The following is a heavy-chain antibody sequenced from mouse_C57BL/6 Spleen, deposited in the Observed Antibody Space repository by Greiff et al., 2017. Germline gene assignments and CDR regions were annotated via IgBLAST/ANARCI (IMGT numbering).Heavy chain of an antibody. CDR1: GYAFSSYW. V-gene: IGHV1-80*01. D-gene: IGHD1-1*01. J-gene: IGHJ2*01. Sequence: QVQLKQSGAELVKPGASVKISCKASGYAFSSYWMNWVKQRPGKGLEWIGQIYPGDGDTNYNGKFKGKATLTADKSSSTAYMQLSSLTSEDSAVYFCARGRYYGRGPRSFDYWGQGTTLTVSS. CDR2: IYPGDGDT. CDR3: ARGRYYGRGPRSFDY.